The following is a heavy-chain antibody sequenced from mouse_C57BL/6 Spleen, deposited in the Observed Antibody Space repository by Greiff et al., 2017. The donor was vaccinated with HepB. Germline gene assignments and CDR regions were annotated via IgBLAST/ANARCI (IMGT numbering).Heavy chain of an antibody. CDR2: IDPSDSYT. D-gene: IGHD1-1*01. J-gene: IGHJ2*01. CDR1: GYTFTSYW. CDR3: ARGDYGSSYVGGY. V-gene: IGHV1-69*01. Sequence: QVQLQQPGAELVMPGASVKLSCKASGYTFTSYWMHWVKQRPGQGLEWIGEIDPSDSYTNYNQKFKGKSTLTVDKSSSTVYMQLSSLTSEDSAVYYCARGDYGSSYVGGYWGQGTTLTVSS.